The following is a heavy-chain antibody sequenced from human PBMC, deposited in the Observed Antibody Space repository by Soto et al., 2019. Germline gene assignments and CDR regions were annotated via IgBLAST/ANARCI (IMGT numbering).Heavy chain of an antibody. Sequence: SLRLSCAASGFTFSSYAMHWVRRAPGKGLEWVAVISYDGSNKYYADSVKGRFTISRDNSKNTLYLQMNSLRAEDTAVYYCARGSRSIAAAGTRNYYYYGTDVWGQGTTVTVSS. D-gene: IGHD6-13*01. J-gene: IGHJ6*02. CDR1: GFTFSSYA. CDR3: ARGSRSIAAAGTRNYYYYGTDV. V-gene: IGHV3-30-3*01. CDR2: ISYDGSNK.